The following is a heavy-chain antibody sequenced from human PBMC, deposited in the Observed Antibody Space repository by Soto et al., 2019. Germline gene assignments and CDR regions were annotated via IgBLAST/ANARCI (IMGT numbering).Heavy chain of an antibody. CDR3: AIYCSGGSCYEDY. Sequence: GGSLRLSCAASGFTFSSYAMSWVRQAPGKGLEWVSAISGSGGSTYYADSVKGRFTISRDNSKNTLYLQMNSLRAEDTAVYYCAIYCSGGSCYEDYWGQGTLVTVSA. CDR1: GFTFSSYA. CDR2: ISGSGGST. J-gene: IGHJ4*02. D-gene: IGHD2-15*01. V-gene: IGHV3-23*01.